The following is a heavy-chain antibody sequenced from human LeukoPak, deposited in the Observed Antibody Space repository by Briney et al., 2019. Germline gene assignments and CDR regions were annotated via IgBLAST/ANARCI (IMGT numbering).Heavy chain of an antibody. Sequence: ASVKVSCKASGYTFTSYGINWVRQAPGQGLEWMAWISVYTNYTNYAQKFQDRVTMTTDTSTSTACMELRSLRSDDTAVYYCARDPTPTMYGDNNWFDPWGQGTLVIVSS. J-gene: IGHJ5*02. D-gene: IGHD2-21*02. CDR1: GYTFTSYG. CDR3: ARDPTPTMYGDNNWFDP. V-gene: IGHV1-18*04. CDR2: ISVYTNYT.